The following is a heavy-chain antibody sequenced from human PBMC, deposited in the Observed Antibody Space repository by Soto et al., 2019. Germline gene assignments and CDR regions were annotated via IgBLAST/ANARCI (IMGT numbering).Heavy chain of an antibody. CDR1: GFTFSSYA. CDR2: ISGSGGST. Sequence: EVQLLESGGGLVQPGGSLRLSCAASGFTFSSYAMSWVRQAPGKGLEWVSAISGSGGSTYYADSVKGRFTISRDNSKNTLYLQMNSLRAEDTAVYYCAKERDSLPKITMIQSNWGQGTLVTVSS. CDR3: AKERDSLPKITMIQSN. J-gene: IGHJ4*02. D-gene: IGHD3-22*01. V-gene: IGHV3-23*01.